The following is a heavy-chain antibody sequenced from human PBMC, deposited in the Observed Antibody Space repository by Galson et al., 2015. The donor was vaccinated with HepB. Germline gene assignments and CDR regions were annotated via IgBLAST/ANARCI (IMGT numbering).Heavy chain of an antibody. V-gene: IGHV1-69*13. CDR2: IIPIVGTA. Sequence: SVKVSCKASGGSFGNFAISWVRQAPGQGLEWMGGIIPIVGTANYALKFQGRVTITADGSTKTAHMELSSLRSEDTAFYYCAKTNGNCTGGGCYSMDYYYYMDVWGEGTSVTVSS. CDR1: GGSFGNFA. CDR3: AKTNGNCTGGGCYSMDYYYYMDV. J-gene: IGHJ6*03. D-gene: IGHD2-15*01.